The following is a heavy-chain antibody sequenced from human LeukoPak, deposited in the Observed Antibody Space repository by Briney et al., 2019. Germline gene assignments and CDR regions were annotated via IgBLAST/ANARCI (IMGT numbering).Heavy chain of an antibody. Sequence: GGSLRLSCAASGFTFSDYDMHWVRQPTGKGLEWVAAIGTAGDTYYTGSVKGRFTISRENAKNSLYLQMNSLRAGDTAVYYCARVAKERVGGVYYFDFWGQGTLVTVS. CDR3: ARVAKERVGGVYYFDF. CDR1: GFTFSDYD. CDR2: IGTAGDT. V-gene: IGHV3-13*01. D-gene: IGHD1-1*01. J-gene: IGHJ4*02.